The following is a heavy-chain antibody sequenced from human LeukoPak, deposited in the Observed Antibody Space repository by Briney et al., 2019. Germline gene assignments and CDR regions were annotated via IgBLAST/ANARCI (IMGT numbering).Heavy chain of an antibody. CDR2: ISSSSSYI. CDR1: GFTFSSYS. CDR3: ARSGLGSYGFDY. V-gene: IGHV3-21*01. Sequence: GGSLRLSCAASGFTFSSYSMNWVRQAPGKGLEWVSSISSSSSYIYYADSVKGRFTISRDNAKNSLYLQMNSLRAEDTAVYYCARSGLGSYGFDYWGQGTLVTVSS. D-gene: IGHD5-18*01. J-gene: IGHJ4*02.